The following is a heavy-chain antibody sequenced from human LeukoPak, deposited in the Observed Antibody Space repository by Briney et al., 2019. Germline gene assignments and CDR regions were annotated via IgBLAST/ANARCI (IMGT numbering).Heavy chain of an antibody. CDR1: GGSIRSTNW. CDR2: ISLTGET. D-gene: IGHD1-26*01. J-gene: IGHJ4*02. CDR3: SRESGAFCPFGY. V-gene: IGHV4-4*02. Sequence: SETLSLTRGVSGGSIRSTNWWSWVPQPPGQGLEWIGEISLTGETNYNPPLNGRVTMSLDGSRNQLSLTLTSVTAADTAIYYCSRESGAFCPFGYWGQGTLVIVPP.